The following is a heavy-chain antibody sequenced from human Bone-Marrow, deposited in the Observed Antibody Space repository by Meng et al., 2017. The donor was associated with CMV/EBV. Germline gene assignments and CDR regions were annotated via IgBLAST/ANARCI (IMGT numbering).Heavy chain of an antibody. CDR3: AKDGQRGYYMDV. J-gene: IGHJ6*02. CDR2: IWYDGSNK. D-gene: IGHD5-18*01. V-gene: IGHV3-33*06. Sequence: SLKISCAASGFTFSSYGMHWVRQAPGKGLEWVALIWYDGSNKYYADSVKGRFTISRDNSKNTLYLQMNSLRAEDTAVYYCAKDGQRGYYMDVWGQGTTVTVSS. CDR1: GFTFSSYG.